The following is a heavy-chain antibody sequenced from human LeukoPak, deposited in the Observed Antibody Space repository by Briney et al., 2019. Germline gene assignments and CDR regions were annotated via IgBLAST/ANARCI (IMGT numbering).Heavy chain of an antibody. CDR1: GFTFSSYG. D-gene: IGHD1-26*01. Sequence: GGSLRLSCAASGFTFSSYGMHWVRQAPGKGLEWVAVISYDGSNKYYADSVKGRFTISRDNSKNTLYLQMNSLRAEDTAVYYCARGEPHSGSFLNWFDPWGQGTLVTVSS. J-gene: IGHJ5*02. CDR3: ARGEPHSGSFLNWFDP. CDR2: ISYDGSNK. V-gene: IGHV3-30*03.